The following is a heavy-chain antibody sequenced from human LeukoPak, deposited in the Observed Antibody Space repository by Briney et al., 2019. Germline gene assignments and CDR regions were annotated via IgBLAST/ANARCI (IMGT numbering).Heavy chain of an antibody. D-gene: IGHD3-10*01. Sequence: PGGSLRLSCTVSGFTVSNSMSWVRQAPGKGLEWVSFIYSDNTHYSDSVKGRFTISRDNSKNTLYLQMNSLSAEDTAVYYCAKDRGFGVFFQYYFDSWGQGTLVTVSS. V-gene: IGHV3-66*03. CDR1: GFTVSNS. J-gene: IGHJ4*02. CDR2: IYSDNT. CDR3: AKDRGFGVFFQYYFDS.